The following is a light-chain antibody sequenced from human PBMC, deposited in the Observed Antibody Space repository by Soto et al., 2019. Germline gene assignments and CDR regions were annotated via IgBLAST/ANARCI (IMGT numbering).Light chain of an antibody. CDR3: CSFTTSNTRV. V-gene: IGLV2-14*01. CDR2: EVN. J-gene: IGLJ1*01. Sequence: QSALTQPASLSGSPGQSITISCTGTRSDIGAYNYVSWYQQHPGKAPKLMTSEVNNRPSGVSNRFSGSKSGNTAYLTLSGLQVEDEAEYFCCSFTTSNTRVFGAGTKVTVL. CDR1: RSDIGAYNY.